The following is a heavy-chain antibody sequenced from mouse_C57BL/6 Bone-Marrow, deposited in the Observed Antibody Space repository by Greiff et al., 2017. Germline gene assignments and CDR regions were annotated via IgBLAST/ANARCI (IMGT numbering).Heavy chain of an antibody. CDR2: ISSGSSTI. CDR3: ALLRCPFDY. CDR1: GFTFSDYG. V-gene: IGHV5-17*01. J-gene: IGHJ2*01. Sequence: VQLKESGGGLVKPGGSLKLSCAASGFTFSDYGMHWVRQAPEKGLEWVAYISSGSSTINYADTVKGRFTLARDNAKNTLFLQMTSLRSEDTAMYYCALLRCPFDYWGQGTTLTVSS. D-gene: IGHD1-1*01.